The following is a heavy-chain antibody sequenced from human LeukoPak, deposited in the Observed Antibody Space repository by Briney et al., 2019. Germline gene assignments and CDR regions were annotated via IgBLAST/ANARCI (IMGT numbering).Heavy chain of an antibody. J-gene: IGHJ6*03. Sequence: PSETLSLTCAVYGGSFSGYYWSWIRQPPGKGLEWIGEINHSGSTNYNPSLKSRVTISVDTSKNQFSLKLSSVTAADTAVYYCARGGGGIAVDLYYYYYMDVWGKGTTVTVSS. CDR2: INHSGST. V-gene: IGHV4-34*01. CDR3: ARGGGGIAVDLYYYYYMDV. CDR1: GGSFSGYY. D-gene: IGHD6-19*01.